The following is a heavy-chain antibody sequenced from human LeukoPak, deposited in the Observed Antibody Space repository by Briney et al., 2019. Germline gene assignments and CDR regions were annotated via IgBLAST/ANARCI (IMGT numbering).Heavy chain of an antibody. Sequence: GGSLRFSCTASGFTFSGYWMHWVRQVPGKGLVWVSYIKSDGTTTNYADSVKGRFTISRDNAKNTLYLQMNSLRVEDTAVYYCVRESGYTYGLWGQGSLVTVSS. D-gene: IGHD5-24*01. CDR1: GFTFSGYW. CDR2: IKSDGTTT. V-gene: IGHV3-74*01. J-gene: IGHJ4*02. CDR3: VRESGYTYGL.